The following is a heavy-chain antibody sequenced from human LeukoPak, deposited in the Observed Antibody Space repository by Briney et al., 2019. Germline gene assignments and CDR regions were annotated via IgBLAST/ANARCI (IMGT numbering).Heavy chain of an antibody. CDR1: GVSISPYY. D-gene: IGHD3-3*01. J-gene: IGHJ3*01. CDR3: ARLSAAVHLGAFDL. Sequence: SETLSLTCAVSGVSISPYYWAWIRQPPGKGLEWIGYIHTSGSNNQCPSLKSRVTISVDKSKNHFSLRLTSVTAADTAVYYCARLSAAVHLGAFDLWGQGTMVTVSS. V-gene: IGHV4-4*09. CDR2: IHTSGSN.